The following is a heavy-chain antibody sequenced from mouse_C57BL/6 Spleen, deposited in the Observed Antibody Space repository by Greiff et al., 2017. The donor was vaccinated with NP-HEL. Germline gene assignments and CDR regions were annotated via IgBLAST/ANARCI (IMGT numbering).Heavy chain of an antibody. V-gene: IGHV1-64*01. J-gene: IGHJ2*01. CDR1: GYTFTSYW. D-gene: IGHD2-1*01. CDR2: IHPNSGST. CDR3: AREGYGNYVGYFDY. Sequence: VQLQQPGAELVKPGASVKLSCKASGYTFTSYWMHWVKQRPGQGLEWIGMIHPNSGSTNYNEKFKSKATLTVDKSSSTAYMQLSSLTSEDSAVYYCAREGYGNYVGYFDYWGQGTTLTVSS.